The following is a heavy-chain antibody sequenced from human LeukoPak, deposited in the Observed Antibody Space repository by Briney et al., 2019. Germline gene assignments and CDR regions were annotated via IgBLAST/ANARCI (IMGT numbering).Heavy chain of an antibody. D-gene: IGHD1-1*01. CDR3: ARQVRRGDFDS. CDR1: GYSFTNYW. V-gene: IGHV5-51*01. Sequence: GESLKISCKGSGYSFTNYWNGWVRQMPGKGLECMGIIYPGDSDTRYSPSFQGQVTISADKSISTTYLQWSSLKASDTAMYYCARQVRRGDFDSWGQGTLVTVSS. J-gene: IGHJ4*02. CDR2: IYPGDSDT.